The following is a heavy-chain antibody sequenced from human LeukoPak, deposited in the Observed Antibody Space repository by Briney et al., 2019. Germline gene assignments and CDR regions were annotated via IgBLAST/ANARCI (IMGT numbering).Heavy chain of an antibody. CDR2: IYYSGST. CDR1: GGSISSYY. CDR3: AREAYPDWFDP. J-gene: IGHJ5*02. Sequence: PSETLSLTCTVSGGSISSYYWSWIRQPPGKGPEWIGYIYYSGSTNYNPSLKSRVAISVDTSKNQFSLKLSSVTAADTAVYYCAREAYPDWFDPWGQGTLVTVSS. V-gene: IGHV4-59*01.